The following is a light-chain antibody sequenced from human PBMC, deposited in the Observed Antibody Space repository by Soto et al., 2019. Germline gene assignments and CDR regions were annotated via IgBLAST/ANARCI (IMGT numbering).Light chain of an antibody. J-gene: IGKJ4*01. Sequence: DIQMTQSPSSLSAFVGDRVTITCRASQSISSYLNWYQQKPGKAPRFLIYAASNLQSGVPSRFSGSGSGTDFTLTISSLPPEDFAIYYCQQSYNTPIAFGGGTKVE. CDR1: QSISSY. CDR2: AAS. CDR3: QQSYNTPIA. V-gene: IGKV1-39*01.